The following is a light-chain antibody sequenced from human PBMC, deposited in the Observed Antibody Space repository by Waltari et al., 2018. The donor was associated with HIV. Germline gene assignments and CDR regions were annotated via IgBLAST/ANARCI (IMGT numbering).Light chain of an antibody. J-gene: IGLJ2*01. V-gene: IGLV2-8*01. CDR1: SNDLGPYNF. Sequence: QSALTQPPSASGSPGQSVAIPCTGSSNDLGPYNFLSWYQHHPGKAPKLLIYDVTRRPPGIPDRFSGTKSGYTASLTVSDLQVEDEADYYCVSYTEKDTFLLFGGGTKLAV. CDR3: VSYTEKDTFLL. CDR2: DVT.